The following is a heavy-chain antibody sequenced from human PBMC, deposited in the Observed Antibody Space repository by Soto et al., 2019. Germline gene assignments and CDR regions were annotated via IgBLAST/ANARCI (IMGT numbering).Heavy chain of an antibody. J-gene: IGHJ3*02. D-gene: IGHD2-8*01. CDR2: IYYSGST. Sequence: SETLSLTCPVSGGSISSGCYYWSWIRQHPGKGLEWIGYIYYSGSTYYNPSLKSRVTISVDTSKNQFSLKLSSVTAADTAVYYCASSCTNGVCYSPDAFDIWGQGTMVTVSS. CDR3: ASSCTNGVCYSPDAFDI. V-gene: IGHV4-31*03. CDR1: GGSISSGCYY.